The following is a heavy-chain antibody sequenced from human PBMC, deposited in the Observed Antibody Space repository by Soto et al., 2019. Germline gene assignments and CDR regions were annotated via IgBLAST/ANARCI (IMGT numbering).Heavy chain of an antibody. CDR1: GGTFSSYA. J-gene: IGHJ5*02. CDR3: ARDGIAARHPSWFDP. Sequence: SVKVSCKASGGTFSSYAISWVRQAPGQGLEWMGGIIPIFGTANYAQKFQGRVTITADKSTSTAYMELSSLRSEDTAVYYFARDGIAARHPSWFDPWGKGTLVTVS. D-gene: IGHD6-6*01. CDR2: IIPIFGTA. V-gene: IGHV1-69*06.